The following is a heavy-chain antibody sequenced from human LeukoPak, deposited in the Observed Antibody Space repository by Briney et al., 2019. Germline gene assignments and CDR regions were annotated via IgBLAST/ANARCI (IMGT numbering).Heavy chain of an antibody. Sequence: SETLSLTCTVSGGSISSGGYYWSWIPQPPGKGLEWIGYIYYSGSTYYNPSLKSRVTISVDTSKNQFSLKLSSVTAAGTAVYYCAREISGSEGGNYYYYMDVWGKGTTVTVSS. CDR3: AREISGSEGGNYYYYMDV. J-gene: IGHJ6*03. V-gene: IGHV4-31*03. D-gene: IGHD1-14*01. CDR2: IYYSGST. CDR1: GGSISSGGYY.